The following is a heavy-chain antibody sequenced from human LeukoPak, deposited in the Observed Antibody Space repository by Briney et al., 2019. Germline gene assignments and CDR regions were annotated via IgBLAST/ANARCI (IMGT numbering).Heavy chain of an antibody. V-gene: IGHV3-23*01. J-gene: IGHJ4*02. CDR2: ISGSGGST. Sequence: PGGSLRLSCAASGFTFSSYAMSWVRQAPGKGLEWVSAISGSGGSTYYADSVKGRFTISRDNSKNTLYLQMNSLRAEDTAVYYCAKLIENVLLWFRAPLDYWGQGTLVTVSS. CDR1: GFTFSSYA. CDR3: AKLIENVLLWFRAPLDY. D-gene: IGHD3-10*01.